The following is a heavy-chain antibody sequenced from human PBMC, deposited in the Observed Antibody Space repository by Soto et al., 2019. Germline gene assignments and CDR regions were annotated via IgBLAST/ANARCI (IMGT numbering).Heavy chain of an antibody. Sequence: GGSLRLSCAASGFTFVSYSMNWVRKAPGKGLEWVSSISSSSSYIYYADSVKGRFTISRDNAKNSLYLQMNSLRAEDTAVYYCARFPRELRIYDYWGQGTLVTVSS. CDR2: ISSSSSYI. CDR1: GFTFVSYS. J-gene: IGHJ4*02. D-gene: IGHD1-26*01. V-gene: IGHV3-21*01. CDR3: ARFPRELRIYDY.